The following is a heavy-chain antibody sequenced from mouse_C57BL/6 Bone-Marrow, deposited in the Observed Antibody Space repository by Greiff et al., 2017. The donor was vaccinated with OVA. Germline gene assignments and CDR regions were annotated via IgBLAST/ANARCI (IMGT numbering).Heavy chain of an antibody. Sequence: QVQLQQSGAELARPGASVKLSCKASGYTFTSYGISWVKQRTGQGLEWIGEIYPRSGNTYYNEKFKGKATLTADKSSSTAYMELRRLTSEDSAVYFCARSYDGYPPFAYWGQGTLVTVSA. D-gene: IGHD2-3*01. CDR1: GYTFTSYG. J-gene: IGHJ3*01. CDR3: ARSYDGYPPFAY. CDR2: IYPRSGNT. V-gene: IGHV1-81*01.